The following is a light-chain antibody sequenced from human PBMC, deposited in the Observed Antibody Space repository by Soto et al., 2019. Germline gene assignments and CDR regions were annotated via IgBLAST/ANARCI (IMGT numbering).Light chain of an antibody. CDR3: SSYRSSTTFV. CDR2: EVR. V-gene: IGLV2-14*01. CDR1: SSDVGAYNF. J-gene: IGLJ1*01. Sequence: ALTQPASVSGSPGQSITISCTGTSSDVGAYNFVSWYQQFPGKAPKVIIFEVRKRPSGVSDRFSGSKSGDTASLTISGLQAEDEADYYCSSYRSSTTFVFGTGTKDTVL.